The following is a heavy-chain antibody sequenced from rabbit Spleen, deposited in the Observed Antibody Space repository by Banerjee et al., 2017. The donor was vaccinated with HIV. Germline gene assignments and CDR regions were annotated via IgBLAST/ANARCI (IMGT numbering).Heavy chain of an antibody. CDR1: GIDFSSYYY. D-gene: IGHD8-1*01. CDR2: IDSGSGST. J-gene: IGHJ6*01. Sequence: QEQLKESGGGLVQPGGSLKLSCKASGIDFSSYYYMCWVRQAPGKGLEWIGCIDSGSGSTYYASWVNGRFIISRSTSLNTVTLQMTSLTAADTATYFCARDTGSSFSSYGMDLWGPGTLVTVS. CDR3: ARDTGSSFSSYGMDL. V-gene: IGHV1S43*01.